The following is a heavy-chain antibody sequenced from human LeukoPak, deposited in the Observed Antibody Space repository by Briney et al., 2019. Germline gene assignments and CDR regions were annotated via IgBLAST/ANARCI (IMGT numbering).Heavy chain of an antibody. D-gene: IGHD4-11*01. CDR2: IWSDGTNR. CDR3: AKDAQRGFDYSNSLDK. J-gene: IGHJ4*02. CDR1: GFTFSHYG. V-gene: IGHV3-33*06. Sequence: PGRSLRLSCATSGFTFSHYGMHWVRQAPGKGLEWVAVIWSDGTNRYYGDPVKGRFTISRDNFQRTVYLQMNSLRAEDTAVYYRAKDAQRGFDYSNSLDKWGQGTLVTVSS.